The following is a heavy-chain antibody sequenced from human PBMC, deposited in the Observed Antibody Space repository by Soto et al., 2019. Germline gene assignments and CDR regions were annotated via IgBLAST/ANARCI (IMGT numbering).Heavy chain of an antibody. V-gene: IGHV1-3*01. CDR3: ARGTNDFWSGYPPPAYYYYYMDV. Sequence: GASVKVSCKASGYTFTSYAMHWVRQAPGQRLEWMGWINAGNGNTKYSQKFQGRVTITRDTSASTAYMELSSLRSEDTAVYYCARGTNDFWSGYPPPAYYYYYMDVWGKGTTVTVSS. CDR1: GYTFTSYA. J-gene: IGHJ6*03. CDR2: INAGNGNT. D-gene: IGHD3-3*01.